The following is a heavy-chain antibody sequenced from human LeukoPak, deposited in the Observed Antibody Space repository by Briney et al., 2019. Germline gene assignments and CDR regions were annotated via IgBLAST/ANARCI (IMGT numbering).Heavy chain of an antibody. V-gene: IGHV4-38-2*01. J-gene: IGHJ6*03. CDR3: ATGSMTTRYYYYFYMDV. D-gene: IGHD4-11*01. CDR1: GYSISSGYY. Sequence: SETLSLTCAVSGYSISSGYYWGWIRQPPGKGLEWIGSVYYDGSTYHNPSLKSRVTISVDISKNQFFVKLSSVTAADTAVYYCATGSMTTRYYYYFYMDVWGKGTTVTVSS. CDR2: VYYDGST.